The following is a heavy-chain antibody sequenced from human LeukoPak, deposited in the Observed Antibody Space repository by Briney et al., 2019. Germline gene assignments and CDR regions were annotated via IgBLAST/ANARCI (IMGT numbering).Heavy chain of an antibody. D-gene: IGHD1-26*01. Sequence: GASVKVSCKASGYTFTSYDINWVRQATGQGLEWMGWMNPNSGNTGYAQKFQGRVTMTRDRSISTAYMEVSRLRSDDTAIYYCARREDSGSLDYWGQGTLVTVSS. J-gene: IGHJ4*02. CDR1: GYTFTSYD. V-gene: IGHV1-8*01. CDR3: ARREDSGSLDY. CDR2: MNPNSGNT.